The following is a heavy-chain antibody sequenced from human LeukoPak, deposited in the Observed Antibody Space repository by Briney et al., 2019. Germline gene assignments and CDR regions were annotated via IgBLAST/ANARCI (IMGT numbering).Heavy chain of an antibody. CDR2: IYWDNDK. CDR3: AHMTDYYGMDV. CDR1: GFSVSTSGVG. Sequence: SGPTLVNPTQTLTLTCTFSGFSVSTSGVGVGWIRQPPGKALEWLALIYWDNDKRYSPFLRNRLTVTKDTSKNQVVLTMTNMDPVDTATYYCAHMTDYYGMDVWGQGTAVTVSS. V-gene: IGHV2-5*02. J-gene: IGHJ6*02.